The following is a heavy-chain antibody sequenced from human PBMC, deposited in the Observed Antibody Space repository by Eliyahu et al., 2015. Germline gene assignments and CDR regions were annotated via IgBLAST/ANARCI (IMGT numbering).Heavy chain of an antibody. CDR3: AREGGLASGDIVLMVYHFDY. D-gene: IGHD2-8*01. V-gene: IGHV1-2*02. CDR2: INPNSGGT. Sequence: QVQLVQSGAEVKKPGASVKVSCKASGYTFTGXYMPWVRQAPGQGLEWMGXINPNSGGTNYAQKFQGRVTMTRDTSISTAYMELSRLRSDDTAVYYCAREGGLASGDIVLMVYHFDYWGQGTLVTVSS. CDR1: GYTFTGXY. J-gene: IGHJ4*02.